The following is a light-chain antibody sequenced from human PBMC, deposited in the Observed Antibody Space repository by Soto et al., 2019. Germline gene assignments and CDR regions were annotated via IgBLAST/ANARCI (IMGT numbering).Light chain of an antibody. J-gene: IGKJ2*01. CDR3: QQFNNYSYT. CDR1: QGISSA. V-gene: IGKV1D-13*01. Sequence: AIQLTQSPSSLSASVGDRVTITCRASQGISSALAWYQQKPGKAPKLLIYDASSLESGVPSRFSGSGSGTEFTLTISSLQPEDFATYYCQQFNNYSYTFGQGTKLEIK. CDR2: DAS.